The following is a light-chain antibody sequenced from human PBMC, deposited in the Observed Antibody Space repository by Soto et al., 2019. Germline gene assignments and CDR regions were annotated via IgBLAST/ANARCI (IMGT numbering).Light chain of an antibody. J-gene: IGKJ2*01. CDR3: QQYDSSPPYT. CDR2: GSS. Sequence: EVVLTQSPGTLSLSPGERATLSCRASQSVSNNYFAWYQQKPGQAPRLLIFGSSDRATGIPDRFSGSGSGTDFTLTISRLEPEDFAVYYYQQYDSSPPYTFGQGTKLEIK. CDR1: QSVSNNY. V-gene: IGKV3-20*01.